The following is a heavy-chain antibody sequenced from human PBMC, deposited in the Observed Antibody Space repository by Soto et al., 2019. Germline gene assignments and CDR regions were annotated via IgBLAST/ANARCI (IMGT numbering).Heavy chain of an antibody. Sequence: GGSLRLSCAASGFTFSTYGMHWVRQTPGKGLEWVAVISYDGTNKFYSDSVKGRFTISRDNFKNTLTLQMNSLRADDAAVYSCAKDLQSYGDYDYYCYGMDVWGLGTRVTVSS. CDR3: AKDLQSYGDYDYYCYGMDV. CDR1: GFTFSTYG. J-gene: IGHJ6*02. D-gene: IGHD4-17*01. CDR2: ISYDGTNK. V-gene: IGHV3-30*18.